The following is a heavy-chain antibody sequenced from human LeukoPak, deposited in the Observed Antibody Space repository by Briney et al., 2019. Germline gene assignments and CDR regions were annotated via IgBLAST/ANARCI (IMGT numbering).Heavy chain of an antibody. CDR2: IYHSGST. D-gene: IGHD5-24*01. V-gene: IGHV4-61*05. CDR1: GGSISSGSYY. J-gene: IGHJ2*01. Sequence: PSETLSLTCTVSGGSISSGSYYWSWIRQPAGKGLEWIGEIYHSGSTNYNPSLKSRVTISVDKSKNQFSLKLSSVTAADTAVYYCARQLLGLAPYWYFDLWGRGTLVTVSS. CDR3: ARQLLGLAPYWYFDL.